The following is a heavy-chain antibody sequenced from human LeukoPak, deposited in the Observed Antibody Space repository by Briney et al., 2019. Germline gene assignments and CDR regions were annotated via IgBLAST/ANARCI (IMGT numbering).Heavy chain of an antibody. Sequence: PGRSLRLSCAASAFTFSSYGMHWVRQAPGKGLEWVAVISYDGSDKYYADSVKGRFTISRDNSKNTLYLQMNSLRAEDTAVYYCARDRPITMVRGVISHWFDPWGQGTLVTVSS. CDR3: ARDRPITMVRGVISHWFDP. D-gene: IGHD3-10*01. V-gene: IGHV3-30*03. J-gene: IGHJ5*02. CDR2: ISYDGSDK. CDR1: AFTFSSYG.